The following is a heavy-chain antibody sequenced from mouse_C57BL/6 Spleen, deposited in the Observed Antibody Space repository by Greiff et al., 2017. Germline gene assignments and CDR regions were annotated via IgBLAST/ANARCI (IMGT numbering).Heavy chain of an antibody. CDR2: IYPGDGDT. D-gene: IGHD1-1*01. CDR3: ARGGYGSSYFDY. CDR1: GYAFSSSW. J-gene: IGHJ2*01. V-gene: IGHV1-82*01. Sequence: QVQLQQSGPELVKPGASVKISCKASGYAFSSSWMNWVKQRPGKGLEWIGRIYPGDGDTNYNGKFKGKATLTADESSSTAYMQLSSLTSEDSAVYFCARGGYGSSYFDYWGQGTTLTVSS.